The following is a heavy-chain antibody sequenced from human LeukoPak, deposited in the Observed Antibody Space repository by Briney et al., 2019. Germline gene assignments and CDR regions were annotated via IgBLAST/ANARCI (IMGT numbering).Heavy chain of an antibody. CDR2: ISGSGGST. V-gene: IGHV3-23*01. CDR1: GFTFSSYA. CDR3: AKVGVVVPNISGY. J-gene: IGHJ4*02. D-gene: IGHD2-2*01. Sequence: GGSLRLSCAASGFTFSSYAMSWVRQAPGKGLEWVSAISGSGGSTYYADSVKGRFTISRDNPKNTLYLQMNSLRAEDTAVYYCAKVGVVVPNISGYWGQGTLVTVSS.